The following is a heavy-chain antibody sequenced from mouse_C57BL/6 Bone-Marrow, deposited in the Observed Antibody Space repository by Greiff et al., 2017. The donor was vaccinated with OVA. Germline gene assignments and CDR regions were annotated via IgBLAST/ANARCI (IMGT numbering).Heavy chain of an antibody. J-gene: IGHJ1*03. CDR3: ARGDDGYYEWYFDV. CDR2: INPNNGGT. D-gene: IGHD2-3*01. CDR1: GYTFTDYN. Sequence: EVQLQQSGPELVKPGASVKMSCKASGYTFTDYNMHWVKQSNGKSLEWIGYINPNNGGTRYNQKFKGKATLTVNKSYSTAYMELRSLTSEDSAVYYCARGDDGYYEWYFDVWGTGTTVTVSS. V-gene: IGHV1-22*01.